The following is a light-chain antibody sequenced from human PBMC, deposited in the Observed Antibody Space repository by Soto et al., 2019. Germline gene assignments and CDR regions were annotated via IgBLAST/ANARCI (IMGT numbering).Light chain of an antibody. CDR3: CSYGGSFYV. J-gene: IGLJ1*01. CDR1: SSDVGGYNY. CDR2: DVN. V-gene: IGLV2-11*01. Sequence: QSVLTQPHSVSGSPGQSVAISCSGTSSDVGGYNYVSWYQQHPGKAPKLIISDVNKRPSGVPDRFSGSKSGSTASLTISGLQAEDEADYYCCSYGGSFYVVGTGTKVTVL.